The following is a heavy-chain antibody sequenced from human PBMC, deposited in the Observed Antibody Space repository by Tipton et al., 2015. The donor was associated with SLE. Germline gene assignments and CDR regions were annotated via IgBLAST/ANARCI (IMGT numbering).Heavy chain of an antibody. CDR1: GITFSNYE. J-gene: IGHJ4*02. CDR3: AKDWTMTTVTTDDY. CDR2: ISDIVTTI. V-gene: IGHV3-48*03. D-gene: IGHD4-17*01. Sequence: SLRLSCVASGITFSNYEMNWVRQAPGKGLEWISYISDIVTTIYYADSVKGRFTISRDNAKNSVYLQMDSLRADDTAVYYCAKDWTMTTVTTDDYWGQGTLVTVSS.